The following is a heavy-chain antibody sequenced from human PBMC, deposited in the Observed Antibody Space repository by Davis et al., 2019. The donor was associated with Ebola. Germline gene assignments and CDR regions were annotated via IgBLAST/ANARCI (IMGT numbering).Heavy chain of an antibody. Sequence: ASVKVSCKASGSSYGISWVRQAPGQGLEWMGWIRTYNGDTRYAQKLQGRVSMTTDTSTNTAYMELGSLTFDDTTVYYCASGKMGYTYGRFDYWGQGTLVTVSS. J-gene: IGHJ4*02. D-gene: IGHD5-18*01. V-gene: IGHV1-18*04. CDR1: GSSYG. CDR2: IRTYNGDT. CDR3: ASGKMGYTYGRFDY.